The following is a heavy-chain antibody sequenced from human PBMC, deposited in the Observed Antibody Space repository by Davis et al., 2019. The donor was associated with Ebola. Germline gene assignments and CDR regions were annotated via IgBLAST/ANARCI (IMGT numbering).Heavy chain of an antibody. V-gene: IGHV1-2*04. J-gene: IGHJ4*02. CDR2: INPNSGDT. CDR1: GYTFTGSY. Sequence: AASVKVSCKASGYTFTGSYIHWVRQAPGQGLEWMGWINPNSGDTKYSQKFQGWVTMTRDTPISTAYMELNRLTSDDTAVYYCARDRVCRGAPCYTYFDFWGQGTLVTVAS. CDR3: ARDRVCRGAPCYTYFDF. D-gene: IGHD2-15*01.